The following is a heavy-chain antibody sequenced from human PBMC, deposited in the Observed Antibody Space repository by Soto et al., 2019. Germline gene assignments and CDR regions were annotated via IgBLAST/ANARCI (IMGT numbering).Heavy chain of an antibody. D-gene: IGHD3-10*01. CDR2: IDPSGSDT. CDR3: ARRCGSIWFGEAPMDV. CDR1: GYSFTSYW. V-gene: IGHV5-10-1*01. Sequence: GESLKISCKGSGYSFTSYWLSWVRQMPGKGLEWMGRIDPSGSDTNYSPSFQSHVTISADKSISTAYPQWSSLKASYTAMYYCARRCGSIWFGEAPMDVWGQGTTVTVS. J-gene: IGHJ6*02.